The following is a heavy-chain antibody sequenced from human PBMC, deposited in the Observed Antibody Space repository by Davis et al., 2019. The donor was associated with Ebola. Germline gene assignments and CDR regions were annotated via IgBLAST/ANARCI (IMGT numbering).Heavy chain of an antibody. V-gene: IGHV1-69*04. Sequence: SVKVSCKASGGTFSSYAISWVRQAPGQGLEWMGRIIPILDIANYAQKFQGRVTITADKSTSTAYMELSSLRSEDTAVYYCARLMTTVTTGDGYWGQGTLVTVSS. CDR2: IIPILDIA. CDR1: GGTFSSYA. J-gene: IGHJ4*02. CDR3: ARLMTTVTTGDGY. D-gene: IGHD4-17*01.